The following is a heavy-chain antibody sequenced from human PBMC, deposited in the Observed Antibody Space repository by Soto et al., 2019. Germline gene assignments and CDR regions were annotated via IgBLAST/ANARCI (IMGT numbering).Heavy chain of an antibody. CDR3: ASLNWGRFVDKGDY. Sequence: SETLSLTCGVYNGSFMGYYWTWVRQPPGKGLEWIGEINHFGSPNYNPSLNSRVAISIDTSKHQFSLSLRSLTAADTAVYYCASLNWGRFVDKGDYWGQGILVTVSS. CDR2: INHFGSP. D-gene: IGHD7-27*01. V-gene: IGHV4-34*01. J-gene: IGHJ4*02. CDR1: NGSFMGYY.